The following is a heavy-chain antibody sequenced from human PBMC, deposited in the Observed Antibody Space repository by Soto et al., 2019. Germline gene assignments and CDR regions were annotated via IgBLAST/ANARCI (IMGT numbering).Heavy chain of an antibody. CDR3: ARINGSSFFDY. D-gene: IGHD3-10*01. CDR1: GFTFSTYW. J-gene: IGHJ4*02. CDR2: IKEDGSEK. V-gene: IGHV3-7*01. Sequence: GGSLRLSCAASGFTFSTYWMTCVRQAPGKGLEWVANIKEDGSEKYHVGSVKGRFTISRDNAKNSLFLQMNGLRAEDTSVYYCARINGSSFFDYWGQGTPVTVSS.